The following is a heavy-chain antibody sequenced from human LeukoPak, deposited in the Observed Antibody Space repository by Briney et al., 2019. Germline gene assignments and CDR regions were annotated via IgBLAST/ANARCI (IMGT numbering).Heavy chain of an antibody. J-gene: IGHJ4*02. V-gene: IGHV3-23*01. CDR1: GFPFSSFA. Sequence: GGSLRLSCAASGFPFSSFAMSWVRQAPGKGLEWVSGISGNGATTHHADSVKGRFTIARDNSKNTLYLQMNSLRAEDTAVYYCAKWKYGSDFGYFDYWGQGTLVTVSS. CDR3: AKWKYGSDFGYFDY. CDR2: ISGNGATT. D-gene: IGHD3-10*01.